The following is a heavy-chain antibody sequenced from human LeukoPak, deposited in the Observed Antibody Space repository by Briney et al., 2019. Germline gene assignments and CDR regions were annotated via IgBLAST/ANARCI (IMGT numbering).Heavy chain of an antibody. CDR2: ISGSGGST. Sequence: GGTLRLSCAASGFTFSSYGMSWVRQAPGKGLEWVSAISGSGGSTYYADSVKCRFTISRDNAKNSLYLQMNSLRAEDTAVYYCARSHYYDSSGYYLDYWGQGTLVTVSS. CDR1: GFTFSSYG. D-gene: IGHD3-22*01. CDR3: ARSHYYDSSGYYLDY. V-gene: IGHV3-23*01. J-gene: IGHJ4*02.